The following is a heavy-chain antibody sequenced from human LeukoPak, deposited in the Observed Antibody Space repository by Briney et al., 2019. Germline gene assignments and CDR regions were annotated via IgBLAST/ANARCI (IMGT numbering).Heavy chain of an antibody. Sequence: PGGPLRLSCAASGFTFSSYAMSWVRQAPGKGLEWVSAISGSGGSTYYADSVKGRFTISRDNSKSTLYLQMNSLRAEDTAVYYCANPFSTPRSNYYIDVWGKGTTVTVPS. CDR1: GFTFSSYA. CDR2: ISGSGGST. V-gene: IGHV3-23*01. CDR3: ANPFSTPRSNYYIDV. J-gene: IGHJ6*03. D-gene: IGHD2-2*01.